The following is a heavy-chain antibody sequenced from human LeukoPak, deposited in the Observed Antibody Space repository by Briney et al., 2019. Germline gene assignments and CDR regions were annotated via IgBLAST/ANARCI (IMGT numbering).Heavy chain of an antibody. J-gene: IGHJ4*02. CDR3: ARGRSRIDY. Sequence: GGSLRLSCAASGFTFSSSWMTWARQTPGKGLEWVANIKQDGSEKYYVDSVKGRFTISRDNAKNSLYLQMNSLRAEDTAVYYCARGRSRIDYWGQGTLVTVSS. V-gene: IGHV3-7*05. CDR2: IKQDGSEK. CDR1: GFTFSSSW.